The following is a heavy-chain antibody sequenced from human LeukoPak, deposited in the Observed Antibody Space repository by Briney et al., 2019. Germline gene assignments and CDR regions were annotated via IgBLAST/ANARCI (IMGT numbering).Heavy chain of an antibody. V-gene: IGHV1-2*06. CDR2: INSNSGGT. CDR3: ARAGGTYYYESSGYYYQNWFDS. D-gene: IGHD3-22*01. J-gene: IGHJ5*01. Sequence: ASVRVSCKASGYRFSDYYMHWVRQAPGQGLEWKGRINSNSGGTGFAEKFRGRVTMTRDTSISTAYMELSRLTSDDTAVYYCARAGGTYYYESSGYYYQNWFDSWGQGTLVTVSS. CDR1: GYRFSDYY.